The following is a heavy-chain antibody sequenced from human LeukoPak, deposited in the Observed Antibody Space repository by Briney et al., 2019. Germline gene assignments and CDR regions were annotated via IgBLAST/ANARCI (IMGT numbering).Heavy chain of an antibody. V-gene: IGHV1-18*01. D-gene: IGHD6-19*01. CDR2: ISAYNGNT. CDR3: ARSLGSIAVAGFVLYYDAFDI. CDR1: GYTFTSYG. Sequence: GASVKVSCKASGYTFTSYGISWVRQAPGQGLEWMGWISAYNGNTNYAQKLQGRVTMTTDTSTSTAYMELRSLRSDDTAVYYCARSLGSIAVAGFVLYYDAFDIWGQGTMVTVSS. J-gene: IGHJ3*02.